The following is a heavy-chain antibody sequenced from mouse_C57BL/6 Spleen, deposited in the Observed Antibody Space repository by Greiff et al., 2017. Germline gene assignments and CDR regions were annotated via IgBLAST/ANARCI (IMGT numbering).Heavy chain of an antibody. CDR1: GFTFSSYA. Sequence: DVMLVESGEGLVKPGGSLKLSCAASGFTFSSYAMSWVRQTPEKRLEWVAYISSGGDYTYYADTVKGRFTISRDNDRNTLYLQMSSLKSEDTAMYYCTREYDEYYYAMDYWGQGPSVTSSS. D-gene: IGHD2-14*01. J-gene: IGHJ4*01. CDR2: ISSGGDYT. V-gene: IGHV5-9-1*02. CDR3: TREYDEYYYAMDY.